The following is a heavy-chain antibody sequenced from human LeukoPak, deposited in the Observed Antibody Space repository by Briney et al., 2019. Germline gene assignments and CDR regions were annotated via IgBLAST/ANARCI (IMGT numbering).Heavy chain of an antibody. V-gene: IGHV1-2*02. D-gene: IGHD3-3*01. J-gene: IGHJ3*02. Sequence: GASVKVSCKASGYTFTGYYMHWLRQAPGQGLEWMGWINPNSGGTNYAQKFQGRVTMTRDTSISTAYMELSRLRSDDTAVYYCARKRGVGVDRNAFDIWGQGTMVTVSS. CDR2: INPNSGGT. CDR1: GYTFTGYY. CDR3: ARKRGVGVDRNAFDI.